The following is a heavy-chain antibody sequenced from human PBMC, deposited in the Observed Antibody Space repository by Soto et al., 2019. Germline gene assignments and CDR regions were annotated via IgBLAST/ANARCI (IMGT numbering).Heavy chain of an antibody. CDR3: ARGTGTTGSDYFDY. D-gene: IGHD1-7*01. CDR2: IYHSGST. CDR1: GGSISSGGYS. V-gene: IGHV4-30-2*01. Sequence: PSETLSLTCAVSGGSISSGGYSWSWIRQPPGKGLEWIGYIYHSGSTYYNPSLKSRVTISVDRSKNQFSLKLSSVTAADTAVYYCARGTGTTGSDYFDYWGQGTLVTVSS. J-gene: IGHJ4*02.